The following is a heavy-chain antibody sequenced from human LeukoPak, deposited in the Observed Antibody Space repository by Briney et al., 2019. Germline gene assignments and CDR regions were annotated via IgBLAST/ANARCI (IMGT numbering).Heavy chain of an antibody. D-gene: IGHD2-21*01. CDR3: ARGGGVYPLDFDF. V-gene: IGHV4-59*08. J-gene: IGHJ4*02. CDR2: IYYSGST. CDR1: GVSITSHF. Sequence: SETLSLTCTVSGVSITSHFWSWIRQAPGKGLEWIGHIYYSGSTNYNPSLKSRVTMSIDTSKNLFSLNLNSVTAADTAIYYCARGGGVYPLDFDFWGQGTLVAVSS.